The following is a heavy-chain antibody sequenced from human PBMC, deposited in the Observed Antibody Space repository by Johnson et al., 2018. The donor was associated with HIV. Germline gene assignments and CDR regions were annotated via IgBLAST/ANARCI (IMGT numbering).Heavy chain of an antibody. Sequence: VQLVESGGGVVRPGGSLRLSCAASGFTFDDYGMSWVRQAPGKGLEWVSYISSSGNKYYADSVKGRFTISRDNSKNTRYLQLNSMRAEDTAVYYCARGPRHTYHYDSSGYSGAFDIWGQGTMVTVSS. CDR1: GFTFDDYG. J-gene: IGHJ3*02. D-gene: IGHD3-22*01. CDR2: ISSSGNK. CDR3: ARGPRHTYHYDSSGYSGAFDI. V-gene: IGHV3-69-1*01.